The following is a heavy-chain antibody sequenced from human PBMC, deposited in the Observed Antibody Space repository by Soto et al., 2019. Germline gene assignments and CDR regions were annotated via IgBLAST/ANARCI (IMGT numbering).Heavy chain of an antibody. CDR3: ARDLNVDTAMVRGNWFDP. Sequence: AASVEVSCKASGETFNSYGISWVRQAPGKGLEWMGWISAYNGNTNYAQKLQGRVTMTTDTSTSTAYMELRSLRSDDTAVYYCARDLNVDTAMVRGNWFDPWGQGTLVTVSS. J-gene: IGHJ5*02. D-gene: IGHD5-18*01. V-gene: IGHV1-18*01. CDR2: ISAYNGNT. CDR1: GETFNSYG.